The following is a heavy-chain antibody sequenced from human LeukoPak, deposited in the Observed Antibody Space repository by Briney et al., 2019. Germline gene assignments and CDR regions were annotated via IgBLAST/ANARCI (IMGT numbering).Heavy chain of an antibody. V-gene: IGHV4-61*01. Sequence: SQTLSLTCTVSGGSISSGSYYWSWIRQPPGKGLEWIGYIYYSGSTNYNPSLKSRVTISVDTSKNQFSLKLSSVTAADTAVYYCAREHVGAFDIWGQGTMVTVSS. D-gene: IGHD2-15*01. CDR2: IYYSGST. CDR3: AREHVGAFDI. CDR1: GGSISSGSYY. J-gene: IGHJ3*02.